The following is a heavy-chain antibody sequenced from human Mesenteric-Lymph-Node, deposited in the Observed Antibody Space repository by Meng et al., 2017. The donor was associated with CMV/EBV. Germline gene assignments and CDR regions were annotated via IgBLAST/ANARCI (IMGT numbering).Heavy chain of an antibody. CDR3: ARNYWQFDY. CDR2: ISFHGSDK. V-gene: IGHV3-30-3*01. D-gene: IGHD1-7*01. Sequence: LRLSCVASGFTFSAYAMHWVRQAPGKGLEWVAIISFHGSDKYYADSVKGRFTISRDISKNTLYLQMDSLRPEDTAVYYCARNYWQFDYWGQGTLVTVSS. J-gene: IGHJ4*02. CDR1: GFTFSAYA.